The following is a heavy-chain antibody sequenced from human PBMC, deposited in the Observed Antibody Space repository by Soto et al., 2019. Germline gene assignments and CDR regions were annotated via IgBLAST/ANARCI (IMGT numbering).Heavy chain of an antibody. J-gene: IGHJ4*02. CDR2: IWYDGSNK. D-gene: IGHD3-9*01. CDR1: GFAFSSYG. CDR3: ARGSPHYDILTGYLDY. V-gene: IGHV3-33*01. Sequence: GGSLRLSCAASGFAFSSYGMHWVRQAPGKGLEWVAVIWYDGSNKYYADSVKGRFTISRDNSKNTLYLQMNSLRAEDTAVYYCARGSPHYDILTGYLDYWGQGPLVTVPS.